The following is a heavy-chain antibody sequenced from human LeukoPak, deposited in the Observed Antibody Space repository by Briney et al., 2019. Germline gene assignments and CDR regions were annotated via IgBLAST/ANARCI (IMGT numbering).Heavy chain of an antibody. J-gene: IGHJ5*02. CDR2: ISSSGSTI. CDR1: GFTFSDYY. D-gene: IGHD1-7*01. Sequence: GGSLRLSCAASGFTFSDYYMSWIRQAPGKGLEWVSYISSSGSTIYYADSVKGRFTISRDNAKNSLHLQMNSLRAEDTAVYYCASGLELPWFDPWGQGTLVTVSS. V-gene: IGHV3-11*04. CDR3: ASGLELPWFDP.